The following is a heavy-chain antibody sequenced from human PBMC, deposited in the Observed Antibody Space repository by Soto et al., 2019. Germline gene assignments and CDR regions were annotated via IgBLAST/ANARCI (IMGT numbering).Heavy chain of an antibody. V-gene: IGHV1-2*02. Sequence: QLHLVQSGAVVKKPGASVTVSCSASGYPVTAYYMHWVRQAPGRGLEWMGGINPATGAAKYTQTFPGRVTTTRATSTSTVFMELSGLTSGDTAVFYCSRGGGVGVAGSAAFDMWGQGTLVTVSS. CDR1: GYPVTAYY. D-gene: IGHD3-3*01. J-gene: IGHJ3*02. CDR2: INPATGAA. CDR3: SRGGGVGVAGSAAFDM.